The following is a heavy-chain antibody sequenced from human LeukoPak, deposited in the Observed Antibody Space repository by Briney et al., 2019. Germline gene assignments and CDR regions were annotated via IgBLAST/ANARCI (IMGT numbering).Heavy chain of an antibody. CDR2: ISSSSSTI. CDR1: GFTFSSYS. V-gene: IGHV3-48*01. D-gene: IGHD2-15*01. CDR3: ARTGCCSGGSCYRPDI. J-gene: IGHJ3*02. Sequence: GGSLRLSCAASGFTFSSYSMNWVRQAPGKGLECVSYISSSSSTIYYADSVKGRFTISRDNAKNSLYLQMNSLRAEDTAVYYCARTGCCSGGSCYRPDIWGRGTMVTVSS.